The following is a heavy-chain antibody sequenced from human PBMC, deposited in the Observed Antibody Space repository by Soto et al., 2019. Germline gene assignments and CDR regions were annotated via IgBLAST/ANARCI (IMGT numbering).Heavy chain of an antibody. V-gene: IGHV1-69*13. Sequence: SSVKVSCKASGGTFRSYAISWVRQPPGKGLEWMGGIIPIFGTANYAQKFQGRVTITADESTSTAYMELSSLRSEDTAVYYCASLLRGYSYGYYYSHGMDVWGQGTTVTVSS. CDR2: IIPIFGTA. CDR1: GGTFRSYA. J-gene: IGHJ6*02. CDR3: ASLLRGYSYGYYYSHGMDV. D-gene: IGHD5-18*01.